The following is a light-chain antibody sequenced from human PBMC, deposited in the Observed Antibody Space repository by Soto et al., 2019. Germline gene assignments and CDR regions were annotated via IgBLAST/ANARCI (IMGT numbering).Light chain of an antibody. J-gene: IGKJ1*01. CDR2: DAS. CDR1: QRINKW. V-gene: IGKV1-5*01. CDR3: QQYSSYSAWT. Sequence: DIQMTQSPSTLSASIGDRVTITCRASQRINKWLAWHQQKPGKAPKLLIYDASSLQSGVPPRFSGSGSGTEVTLTIRSLQPDDIATYYCQQYSSYSAWTFGEGTKVEIK.